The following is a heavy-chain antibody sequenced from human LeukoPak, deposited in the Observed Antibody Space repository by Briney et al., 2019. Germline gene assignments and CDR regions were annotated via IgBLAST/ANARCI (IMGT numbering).Heavy chain of an antibody. CDR3: ARDGMDYGSGSYYLY. V-gene: IGHV4-30-2*05. Sequence: SQTLSLTCAVSGGSISSGGYSWSWIRQPPGKGLEWIGYIYHSGSTYYNPSLKSRVTISVDTSKNQFSLKLSSVTAADTAVYYCARDGMDYGSGSYYLYWGQGTLVTVSS. CDR1: GGSISSGGYS. CDR2: IYHSGST. J-gene: IGHJ4*02. D-gene: IGHD3-10*01.